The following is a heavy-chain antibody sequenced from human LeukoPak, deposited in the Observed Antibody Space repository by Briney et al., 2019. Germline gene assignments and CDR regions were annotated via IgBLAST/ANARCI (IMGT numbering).Heavy chain of an antibody. CDR2: NYTGGST. Sequence: GGSLRLSCAASGFTVSSNYMSWVRQAPGKGLEWVSVNYTGGSTYYADSVKGRFTISRDNSKNTLYLHMNSLRVEDTAVYYCARGWSGPLPDVWGQGTTVTVSS. D-gene: IGHD3-3*01. CDR1: GFTVSSNY. V-gene: IGHV3-66*01. J-gene: IGHJ6*02. CDR3: ARGWSGPLPDV.